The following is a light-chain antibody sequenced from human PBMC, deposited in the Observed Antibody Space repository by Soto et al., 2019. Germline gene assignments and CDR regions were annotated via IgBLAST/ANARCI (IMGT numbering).Light chain of an antibody. J-gene: IGLJ1*01. CDR1: SSDIGAYEY. CDR3: LSHTTSRTYV. V-gene: IGLV2-14*03. Sequence: QSVLTQPASVSGSPGQSITISCSGTSSDIGAYEYVSWYQQHPGKPPKLMIYNVNNRPSGVSYRFSGSKSGNTASLTISRLQTEDEADYYCLSHTTSRTYVFGPGTRSPP. CDR2: NVN.